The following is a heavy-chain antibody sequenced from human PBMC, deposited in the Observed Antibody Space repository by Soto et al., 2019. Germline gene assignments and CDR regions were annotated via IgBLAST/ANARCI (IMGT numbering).Heavy chain of an antibody. Sequence: SETLSLTCTVSGGSISSSSYYWGWIRQPPGKGLEWIGSIYYSGSTYYNPSLKSRVTISVDTSKNQFSLKLSSVTAADTAVYYCARPRDGYQIYYYYGLDVWGQGTTVTVSS. CDR3: ARPRDGYQIYYYYGLDV. V-gene: IGHV4-39*01. D-gene: IGHD5-12*01. CDR2: IYYSGST. J-gene: IGHJ6*02. CDR1: GGSISSSSYY.